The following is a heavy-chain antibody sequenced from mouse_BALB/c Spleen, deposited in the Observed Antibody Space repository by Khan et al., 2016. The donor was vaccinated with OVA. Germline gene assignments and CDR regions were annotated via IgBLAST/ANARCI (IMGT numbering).Heavy chain of an antibody. D-gene: IGHD1-2*01. CDR3: ARTARIKY. CDR1: GYSITSGYG. V-gene: IGHV3-2*02. CDR2: ISYSGST. Sequence: EVQLQESGPGLVKPSQSLSLTCTVTGYSITSGYGWNWIRQFPGNKLEWMGYISYSGSTNYNPFLQSRISIPRDTSKNQFFLQLNSVTTEDTATYYCARTARIKYWGQGTTLTVSS. J-gene: IGHJ2*01.